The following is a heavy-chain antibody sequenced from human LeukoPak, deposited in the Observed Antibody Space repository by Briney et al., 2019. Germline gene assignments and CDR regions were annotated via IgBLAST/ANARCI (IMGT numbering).Heavy chain of an antibody. J-gene: IGHJ3*02. V-gene: IGHV4-4*07. Sequence: PSETLSLTCSVSGGSISNYYWSWLRQPAGKGLEWIGRIYTSACTNYNPSLKSRVTLSVDASKNQFSLRLSSLTAADTAVYYCARGRYCSATICSGGDAFDIWGQGTVVTVSS. D-gene: IGHD5-24*01. CDR3: ARGRYCSATICSGGDAFDI. CDR1: GGSISNYY. CDR2: IYTSACT.